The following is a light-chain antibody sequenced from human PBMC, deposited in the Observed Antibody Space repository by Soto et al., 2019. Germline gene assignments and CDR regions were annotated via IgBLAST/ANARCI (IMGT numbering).Light chain of an antibody. CDR1: QSVSSSY. Sequence: EIVLTQSPGTLSLSPGERATLSCRASQSVSSSYLAWYQQKPGQAPRLLIYGASSRATGIPDRFSGSGSGTDFTLTISRLEHEDCAVYYCQQDGSSPRTFGQGTKVEIK. CDR2: GAS. V-gene: IGKV3-20*01. CDR3: QQDGSSPRT. J-gene: IGKJ1*01.